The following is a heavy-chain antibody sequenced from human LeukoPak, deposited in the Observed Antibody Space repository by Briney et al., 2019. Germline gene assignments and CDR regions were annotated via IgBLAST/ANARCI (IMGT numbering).Heavy chain of an antibody. Sequence: PGGSLRLSCAASGFTFSRHAMNWVRQAPGKGLEWVSVINDAGTTYYADSVQGRFTISRDNSKNTLYLQMNSLRAEDTAVYYCARGLPNWNYEAWGQGTLVTVSS. CDR3: ARGLPNWNYEA. D-gene: IGHD1-7*01. CDR1: GFTFSRHA. V-gene: IGHV3-23*01. CDR2: INDAGTT. J-gene: IGHJ5*02.